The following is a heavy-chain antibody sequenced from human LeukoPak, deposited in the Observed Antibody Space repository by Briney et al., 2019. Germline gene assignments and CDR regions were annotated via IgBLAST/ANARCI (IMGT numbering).Heavy chain of an antibody. V-gene: IGHV3-23*01. D-gene: IGHD6-19*01. CDR3: AKSLGYSSGWFDY. CDR1: GFTFSSYA. CDR2: IGGSGGGT. J-gene: IGHJ4*02. Sequence: GGSLRLSCAASGFTFSSYAMSWVRQAPGKGLEWVSAIGGSGGGTYYADSVKGRFTISRDNSKNTLYLQMNSLRAEDTAVYYCAKSLGYSSGWFDYWGQGTLVTVSS.